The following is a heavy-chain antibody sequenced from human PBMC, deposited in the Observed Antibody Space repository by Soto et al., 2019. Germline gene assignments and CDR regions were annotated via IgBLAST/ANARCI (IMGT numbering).Heavy chain of an antibody. CDR2: IQYNGYS. D-gene: IGHD3-10*01. V-gene: IGHV4-59*08. Sequence: QVQLQESGPGLVKPSETLSLTCTVSGGSITNYYCSWFRQPPGKGLEWIGYIQYNGYSAYNLSLKRRVTMSMDTSKTQFSLMLEYVTATDTAVYYCARHGFGSLHGLVDVWGQGTKVIVSS. CDR1: GGSITNYY. CDR3: ARHGFGSLHGLVDV. J-gene: IGHJ6*02.